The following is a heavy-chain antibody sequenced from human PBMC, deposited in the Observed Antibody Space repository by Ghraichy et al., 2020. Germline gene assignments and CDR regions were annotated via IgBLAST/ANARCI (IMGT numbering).Heavy chain of an antibody. CDR3: ARDSQQLAPGSGFGY. CDR1: GGSISSGGYY. J-gene: IGHJ4*02. Sequence: SETLSLTCTVSGGSISSGGYYWSWIRQHPGKGLEWIGYIYYSGSTYYNPSLKSRVTISVDTSKNQFSLKLSSVTAADTAVYYCARDSQQLAPGSGFGYWGQGTLVTVYS. CDR2: IYYSGST. D-gene: IGHD6-13*01. V-gene: IGHV4-31*03.